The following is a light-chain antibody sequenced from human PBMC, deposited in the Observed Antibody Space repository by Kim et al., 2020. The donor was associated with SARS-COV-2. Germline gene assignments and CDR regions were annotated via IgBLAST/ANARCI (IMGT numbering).Light chain of an antibody. CDR2: EVR. V-gene: IGLV2-23*02. J-gene: IGLJ2*01. CDR1: STDIGYYNL. CDR3: SSYAQNGILI. Sequence: QSALTQPASVSGSPGQSITISCTGSSTDIGYYNLVSWFQQHPGKAPKLILFEVRKRPSGISDRFSGSKSDNTASLKISGLQASDEADYYCSSYAQNGILIFGGGTQLTVL.